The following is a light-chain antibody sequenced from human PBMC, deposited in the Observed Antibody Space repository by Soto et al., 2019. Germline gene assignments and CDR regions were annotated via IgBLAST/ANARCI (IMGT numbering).Light chain of an antibody. V-gene: IGKV3-20*01. CDR3: QQYGSSGT. CDR1: QSVSNNY. J-gene: IGKJ1*01. Sequence: EIVLTQSPGTLSLSPGEMATLSCMASQSVSNNYLAWYQQKPGQAPRLLIYGASNRATGIPDRFRGSGSGTDFTLTISRLEPEDFAVYYCQQYGSSGTFGQGTKVDIK. CDR2: GAS.